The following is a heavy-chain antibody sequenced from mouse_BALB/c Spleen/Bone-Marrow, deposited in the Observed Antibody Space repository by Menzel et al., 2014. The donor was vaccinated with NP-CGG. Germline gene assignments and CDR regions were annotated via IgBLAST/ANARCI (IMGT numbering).Heavy chain of an antibody. CDR3: DGWLLPYGFDY. CDR1: GFNIKDTY. CDR2: IDPANGNT. V-gene: IGHV14-3*02. Sequence: EVKLEQSGAELVKPGASVKLSCTASGFNIKDTYMHWVKQRPEQGLEWIGRIDPANGNTKYNPKFQGKATITADTSSNSAYLHLRSLTSDDTDVYYCDGWLLPYGFDYWGQGTSVTVSS. J-gene: IGHJ4*01. D-gene: IGHD2-3*01.